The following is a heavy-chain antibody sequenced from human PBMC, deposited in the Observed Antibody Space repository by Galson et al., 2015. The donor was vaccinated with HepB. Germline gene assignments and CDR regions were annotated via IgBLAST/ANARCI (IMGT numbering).Heavy chain of an antibody. D-gene: IGHD4-17*01. CDR1: GYTFTNYG. CDR2: ISAYNGNT. Sequence: SVKVSCKASGYTFTNYGISWVRQAPGQGLEWMGWISAYNGNTNYAQKLQGRVTMTTDTSTSTAYMELRSLRSDDTAAYYCARTYGDYDYYGMDVWGQGTTVTVSS. CDR3: ARTYGDYDYYGMDV. J-gene: IGHJ6*02. V-gene: IGHV1-18*01.